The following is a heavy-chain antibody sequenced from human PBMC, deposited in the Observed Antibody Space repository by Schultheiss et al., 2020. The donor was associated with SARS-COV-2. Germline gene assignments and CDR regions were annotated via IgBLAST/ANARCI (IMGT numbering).Heavy chain of an antibody. V-gene: IGHV3-30*03. J-gene: IGHJ4*02. Sequence: GESLKISCAASGFTFSSYWMHWVRQAPGKGLEWVAVISYDGSNKYYADSVKGRFTISRDNSKNTLYLQMNSLRAEDTAVYYCAREDSVTLQYYFDYWGQGTLVTVSS. D-gene: IGHD4-11*01. CDR3: AREDSVTLQYYFDY. CDR1: GFTFSSYW. CDR2: ISYDGSNK.